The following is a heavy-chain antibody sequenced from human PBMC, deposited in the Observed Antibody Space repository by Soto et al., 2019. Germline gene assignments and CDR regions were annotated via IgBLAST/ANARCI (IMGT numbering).Heavy chain of an antibody. D-gene: IGHD2-15*01. CDR2: ISGSGGST. CDR1: GFTFSSYA. CDR3: AKVRGLGYCSGGSCSPADY. Sequence: EVQLLESGGGLVQPGGSLRLSCAASGFTFSSYAMSWVRQAPGKGLEWVSAISGSGGSTYYADSVKGRFTISRDNSKNTLYLQMNSLRAEDTAVYYCAKVRGLGYCSGGSCSPADYWGQGTLVTVSS. J-gene: IGHJ4*02. V-gene: IGHV3-23*01.